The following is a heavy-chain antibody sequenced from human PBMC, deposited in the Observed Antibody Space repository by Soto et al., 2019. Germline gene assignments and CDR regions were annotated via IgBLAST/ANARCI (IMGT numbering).Heavy chain of an antibody. V-gene: IGHV3-23*01. CDR2: ISVSGDST. D-gene: IGHD2-21*02. CDR1: GFTFSSYA. CDR3: AKIFRYGDPEY. J-gene: IGHJ4*02. Sequence: EVQLLESGGGLVQPGGSRRLSCAASGFTFSSYAMSWVRQAPGKGLEWVSGISVSGDSTYYAGSVKGRFTISRDNSKSTLYLQMNSLRAEDTAVYYCAKIFRYGDPEYWGQGALVTVSS.